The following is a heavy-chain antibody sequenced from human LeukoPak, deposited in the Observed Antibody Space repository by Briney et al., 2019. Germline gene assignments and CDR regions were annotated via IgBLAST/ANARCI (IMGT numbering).Heavy chain of an antibody. CDR2: MNPNSGNT. CDR1: GYTFTSYD. V-gene: IGHV1-8*01. Sequence: ASVKVSCKASGYTFTSYDINWVRQATGQGLEWMGWMNPNSGNTGYAQKFQGRVTMTRNTSISTAYMELSSLRSEDTAVYYCARVTMVRGAEEFDPWGQGTLVTVSS. J-gene: IGHJ5*02. D-gene: IGHD3-10*01. CDR3: ARVTMVRGAEEFDP.